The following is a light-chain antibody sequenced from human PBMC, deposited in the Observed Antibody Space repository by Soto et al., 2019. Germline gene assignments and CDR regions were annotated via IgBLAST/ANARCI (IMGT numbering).Light chain of an antibody. CDR3: QQLNSYPIT. CDR1: QGISSF. V-gene: IGKV1-9*01. CDR2: AAS. J-gene: IGKJ5*01. Sequence: IQLTQSPSSLSASVGDSVTITFLASQGISSFLAWYQQKPGKAPKLLIYAASTLQSGVPSRFSGSGSGTGFTLTISSLQPEDFATYFCQQLNSYPITFGQGTRLEIK.